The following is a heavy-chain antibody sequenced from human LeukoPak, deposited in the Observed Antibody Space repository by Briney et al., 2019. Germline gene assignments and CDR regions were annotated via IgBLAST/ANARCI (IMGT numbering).Heavy chain of an antibody. Sequence: SETLSLTCTVSGGSISSYYWSWIRQPPGKGLEWIGYIYYSGSTSYNPSLKSRVTISVDTSKNQFSLKLSSVTAADTAVYYCARARNPDYWGQGTLVTVSS. CDR2: IYYSGST. V-gene: IGHV4-59*01. D-gene: IGHD1-14*01. J-gene: IGHJ4*02. CDR1: GGSISSYY. CDR3: ARARNPDY.